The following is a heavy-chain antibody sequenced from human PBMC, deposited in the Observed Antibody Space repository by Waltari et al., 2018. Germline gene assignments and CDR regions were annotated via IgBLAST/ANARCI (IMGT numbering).Heavy chain of an antibody. CDR3: RGGYVSSFDY. CDR2: ISSSSSYI. V-gene: IGHV3-21*01. J-gene: IGHJ4*02. Sequence: EVQLVESGGGLVKPGGSLRLSCAASGFSFSSYSLNWVRQASGKGLEWVSSISSSSSYIYYADSVKGRFTISRDNAKNSLYLQMNSLRAEDTAVYYCRGGYVSSFDYWGQGTLVTVSS. D-gene: IGHD3-16*01. CDR1: GFSFSSYS.